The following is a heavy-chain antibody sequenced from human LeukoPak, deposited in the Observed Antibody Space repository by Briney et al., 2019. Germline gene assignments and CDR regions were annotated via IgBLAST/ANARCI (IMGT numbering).Heavy chain of an antibody. CDR2: IYHSGST. Sequence: SETLSLTCAVSGYSISSGYYWGWIRQPPGKGLEWIGYIYHSGSTYYNPSLKSRVTISVDRSKNQFSLKLSSVTAADTAVYYCARWGHYDSSGYYPPGGSQHWGQGTLVTVSS. V-gene: IGHV4-38-2*01. CDR3: ARWGHYDSSGYYPPGGSQH. CDR1: GYSISSGYY. D-gene: IGHD3-22*01. J-gene: IGHJ1*01.